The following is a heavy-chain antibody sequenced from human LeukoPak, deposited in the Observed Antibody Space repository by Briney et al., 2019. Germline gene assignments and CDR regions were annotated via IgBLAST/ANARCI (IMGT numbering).Heavy chain of an antibody. D-gene: IGHD5-12*01. CDR2: IYYSGNT. CDR3: PRGYSGWPYYFDY. J-gene: IGHJ4*02. V-gene: IGHV4-39*01. CDR1: GVSLSSSNSY. Sequence: SETLSLTCTVSGVSLSSSNSYWGWLRQPPGTGVEWVGSIYYSGNTYYNASLKSQVYISINESKKQFTLKGTAVTAADPAVYYCPRGYSGWPYYFDYWGQGTLVTVSS.